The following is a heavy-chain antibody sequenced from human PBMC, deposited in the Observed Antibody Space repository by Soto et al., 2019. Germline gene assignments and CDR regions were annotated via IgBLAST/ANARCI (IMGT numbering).Heavy chain of an antibody. D-gene: IGHD6-13*01. V-gene: IGHV4-39*01. Sequence: SETLSLTCTVSGGSLGSSSYYWGWIGQSPGKGLEWIGNIYYSWNTFYNPSLKSRVTISVDTSKNQFYLHLSSVTAADTAIFYCASIAAPGTTHFDFWGQGTMVTVSS. J-gene: IGHJ4*02. CDR3: ASIAAPGTTHFDF. CDR2: IYYSWNT. CDR1: GGSLGSSSYY.